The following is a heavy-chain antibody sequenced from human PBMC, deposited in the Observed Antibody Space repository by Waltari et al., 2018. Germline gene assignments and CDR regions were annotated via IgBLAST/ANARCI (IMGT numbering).Heavy chain of an antibody. J-gene: IGHJ4*02. V-gene: IGHV4-34*02. CDR3: AREGSGTWFQPDS. CDR1: GGSFTAYY. Sequence: QVQLQQWGAGLLKPSDTLSLSCAVSGGSFTAYYWRWIRQPPGKGLEWIGQINHSGFTEYNPSLTSRVTISVDTSRRQVSLTLTSLTAADTAVYFCAREGSGTWFQPDSWGQGILVTVSS. D-gene: IGHD6-25*01. CDR2: INHSGFT.